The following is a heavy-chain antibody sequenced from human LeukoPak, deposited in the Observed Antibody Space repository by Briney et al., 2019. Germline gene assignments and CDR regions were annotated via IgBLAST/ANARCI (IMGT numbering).Heavy chain of an antibody. CDR3: ARAGTVEMTPLDY. CDR1: GGTFHSYV. J-gene: IGHJ4*02. Sequence: ASVKVSCKASGGTFHSYVINWVRQAPGQGLEWMGWINPNSGGTNYAQKFQGWVTMTRDTSISTAYMELSRLRSDDTAVYYCARAGTVEMTPLDYWGQGTLVTVSS. CDR2: INPNSGGT. D-gene: IGHD5-24*01. V-gene: IGHV1-2*04.